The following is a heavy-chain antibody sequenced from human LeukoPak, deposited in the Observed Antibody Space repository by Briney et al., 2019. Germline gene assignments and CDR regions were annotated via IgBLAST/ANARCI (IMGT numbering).Heavy chain of an antibody. V-gene: IGHV3-30-3*01. CDR3: ARDLGDMDIVATYYYGMDV. Sequence: GRSLRLSCAASGFTFSSYAMHWVRQAPGKGLEWVAVISYDGSNKYYADSVKGRFTISRDNSKNTLYLQMNSLRAEDTAVYYCARDLGDMDIVATYYYGMDVWGQGTTVTVSS. D-gene: IGHD5-12*01. CDR1: GFTFSSYA. CDR2: ISYDGSNK. J-gene: IGHJ6*02.